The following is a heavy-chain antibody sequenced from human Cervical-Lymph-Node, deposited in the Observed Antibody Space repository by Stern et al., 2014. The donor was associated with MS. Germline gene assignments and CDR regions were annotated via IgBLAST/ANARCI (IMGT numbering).Heavy chain of an antibody. Sequence: VQLVESGPGLVKPSGTLSLTCAVSGDSISTTTWWTWVRQSPGKGLEWIGKIHHSGITDYSPSVKSRVTISLDTSKNQFSLSLNFVTAADTAMYFCARWRGTGLFDYWGQGAQVTVSS. J-gene: IGHJ4*02. CDR1: GDSISTTTW. CDR3: ARWRGTGLFDY. CDR2: IHHSGIT. V-gene: IGHV4-4*02. D-gene: IGHD3/OR15-3a*01.